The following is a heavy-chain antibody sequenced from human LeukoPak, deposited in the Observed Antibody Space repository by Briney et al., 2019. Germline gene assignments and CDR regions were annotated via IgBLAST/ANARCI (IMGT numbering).Heavy chain of an antibody. J-gene: IGHJ6*03. CDR3: ARRPYYYYYYMDV. CDR2: IYSGGST. CDR1: GFTVSSNY. Sequence: GGSLRLSCAASGFTVSSNYMGWVRQAPGKGLEWVSVIYSGGSTYYADSVKGRFTISRDNSKNTLYLQMNSLRAEDTAVYYCARRPYYYYYYMDVWGKGTTVTVSS. V-gene: IGHV3-53*01. D-gene: IGHD6-6*01.